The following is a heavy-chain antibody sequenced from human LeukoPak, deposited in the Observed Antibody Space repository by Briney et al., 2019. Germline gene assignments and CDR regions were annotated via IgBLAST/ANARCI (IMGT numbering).Heavy chain of an antibody. V-gene: IGHV3-23*01. J-gene: IGHJ4*02. D-gene: IGHD3-10*01. CDR3: AKGKLLWFGELFFDY. Sequence: GGSLRLSCAASGLTFINYGMSWVRQAPGKGLEWVSAISGSGGSTYYADSVKGRFTISRDNSKNTLYLQMNSLRAEDTTVYYCAKGKLLWFGELFFDYWGQGTLVTVSS. CDR2: ISGSGGST. CDR1: GLTFINYG.